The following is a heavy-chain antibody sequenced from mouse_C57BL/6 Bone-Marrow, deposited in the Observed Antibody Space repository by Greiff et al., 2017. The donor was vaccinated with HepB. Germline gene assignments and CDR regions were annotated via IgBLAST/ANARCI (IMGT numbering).Heavy chain of an antibody. D-gene: IGHD1-1*01. CDR1: GYTFTSYW. CDR2: IDPSDSYT. V-gene: IGHV1-69*01. Sequence: QVQLQQSGAELAKPGASVKLSCKASGYTFTSYWMHWVKQRPGQGLEWIGEIDPSDSYTNYNQKFKGKSTLTVDKSSSTAYMQLSSLTSEDSAVYYCARERVTVVDYWGQGTTLTVSS. J-gene: IGHJ2*01. CDR3: ARERVTVVDY.